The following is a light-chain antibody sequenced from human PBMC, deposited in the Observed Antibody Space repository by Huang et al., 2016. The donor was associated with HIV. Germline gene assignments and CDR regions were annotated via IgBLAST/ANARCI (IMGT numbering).Light chain of an antibody. Sequence: AIQMTQSPASLSASVGDRVTITCRASQDIGNDFGWYQQRLGKAPKLLVSNASHLQSGVPSRFNGSGSGTHFTLTISGLQPEDFATYYCLQDYTYPWTFGQGTKVEI. V-gene: IGKV1-6*01. CDR3: LQDYTYPWT. CDR2: NAS. J-gene: IGKJ1*01. CDR1: QDIGND.